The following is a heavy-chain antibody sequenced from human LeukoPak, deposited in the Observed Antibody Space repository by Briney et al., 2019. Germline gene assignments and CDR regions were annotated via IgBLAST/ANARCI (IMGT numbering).Heavy chain of an antibody. D-gene: IGHD5-18*01. V-gene: IGHV3-23*01. CDR1: GFTFSSYA. CDR3: AKDRNSYVYFYGFAP. Sequence: GGSLRLSCAASGFTFSSYAMSWVRQAPGKGLEWVSAISGSGGSTYYADSVKGRFTISRDNSKNTLYLQMNSLRAEDTAVYYCAKDRNSYVYFYGFAPWAKETLVTSSS. J-gene: IGHJ5*02. CDR2: ISGSGGST.